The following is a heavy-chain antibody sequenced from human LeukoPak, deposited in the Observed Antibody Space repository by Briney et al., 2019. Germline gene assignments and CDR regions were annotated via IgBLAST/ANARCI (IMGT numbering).Heavy chain of an antibody. V-gene: IGHV4-38-2*02. CDR2: VYYSGTT. CDR1: GYSISSGYY. Sequence: SETLSLTCAVSGYSISSGYYWGWIRQPPGEGLEWIGSVYYSGTTYYNPPLESRVTISLDTSKNQFSLKVSPLTAADTAVYYCVRDGPYRITNMDVWGKGTTVTVSS. J-gene: IGHJ6*03. CDR3: VRDGPYRITNMDV.